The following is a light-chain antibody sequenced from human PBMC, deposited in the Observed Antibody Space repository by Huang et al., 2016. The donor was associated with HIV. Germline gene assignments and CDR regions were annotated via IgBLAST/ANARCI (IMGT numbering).Light chain of an antibody. CDR2: DAS. CDR1: QDISNY. V-gene: IGKV1-33*01. Sequence: DIQMTQSPSSLSASVGDRVTITCQASQDISNYLNWYQQKPGKATKLLIYDASNLETGVPSSFSGGVSGTDFTFTISSLQPEDIATYYCQQYDNLPFTFGPGTKVDIK. J-gene: IGKJ3*01. CDR3: QQYDNLPFT.